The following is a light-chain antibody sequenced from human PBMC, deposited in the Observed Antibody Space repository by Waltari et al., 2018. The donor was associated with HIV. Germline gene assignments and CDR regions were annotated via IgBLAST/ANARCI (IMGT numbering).Light chain of an antibody. Sequence: DIQMTQSPSTLSASVGDTVTMTCRASQSVRTWLAWYQQKSGHAPKLLIYKASALEIGVPFRFSGSGSETDFNLTITGLQPDDFATYFCHNTHTFPFGPGTRVDLK. V-gene: IGKV1-5*03. CDR2: KAS. CDR3: HNTHTFP. CDR1: QSVRTW. J-gene: IGKJ3*01.